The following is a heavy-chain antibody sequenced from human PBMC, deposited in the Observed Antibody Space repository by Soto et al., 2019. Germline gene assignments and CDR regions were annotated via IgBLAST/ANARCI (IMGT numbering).Heavy chain of an antibody. Sequence: SETLSLTCTVSGASISSYYWSWLRQPPGKGLEWIGYIHYSGGTNYNPSLKSRVTISVDTASNQFSLKLSSVTVADTAVYFCARGRYGDYTSWGQGTLVTVSS. CDR3: ARGRYGDYTS. CDR1: GASISSYY. D-gene: IGHD4-17*01. V-gene: IGHV4-59*01. J-gene: IGHJ4*02. CDR2: IHYSGGT.